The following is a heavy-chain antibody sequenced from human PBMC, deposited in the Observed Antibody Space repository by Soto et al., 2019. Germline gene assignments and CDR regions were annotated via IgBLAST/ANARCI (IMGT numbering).Heavy chain of an antibody. Sequence: KLRETLSLTCAVYGGSFSGYYWNWIRQPPGKGLEWIGEINHSGSTNYNPSLKSRVTISVDTSKNQFSLKLSSVTAADTAVYYCARDGGYYDSSGPFDYWGQGTLVTVS. V-gene: IGHV4-34*01. CDR3: ARDGGYYDSSGPFDY. CDR2: INHSGST. J-gene: IGHJ4*02. D-gene: IGHD3-22*01. CDR1: GGSFSGYY.